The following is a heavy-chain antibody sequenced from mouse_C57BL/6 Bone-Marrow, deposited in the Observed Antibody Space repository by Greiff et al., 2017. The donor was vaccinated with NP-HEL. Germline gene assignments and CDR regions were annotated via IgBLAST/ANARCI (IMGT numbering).Heavy chain of an antibody. CDR3: ARWEFTTVVAPYAMDY. CDR1: GYAFSSSW. Sequence: QVQLKESGPELVKPGASVKISCKASGYAFSSSWMNWVKQRPGKGLEWIGRIYPGDGDTNYNGKFKGKATLTADKSSSTAYMQLSSLTSEDSAVYFCARWEFTTVVAPYAMDYWGQGTSVTVSS. CDR2: IYPGDGDT. D-gene: IGHD1-1*01. V-gene: IGHV1-82*01. J-gene: IGHJ4*01.